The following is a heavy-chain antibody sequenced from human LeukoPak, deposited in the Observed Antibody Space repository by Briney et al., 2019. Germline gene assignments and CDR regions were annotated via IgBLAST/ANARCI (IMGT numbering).Heavy chain of an antibody. Sequence: SETLSLTSAVYGGSFSGYYWSWIRQPPGKGLEWIGEINHSGSTNYNPSLKSRVTISVDTSKNQFSLKLSSVTAADTAVYYCAREVVVTMRTQYYFDYWGQGTLVTVSS. V-gene: IGHV4-34*01. J-gene: IGHJ4*02. CDR2: INHSGST. CDR1: GGSFSGYY. D-gene: IGHD3-22*01. CDR3: AREVVVTMRTQYYFDY.